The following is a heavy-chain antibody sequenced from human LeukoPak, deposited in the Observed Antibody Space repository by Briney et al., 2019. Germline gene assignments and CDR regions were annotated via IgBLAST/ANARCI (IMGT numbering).Heavy chain of an antibody. CDR3: ARQSRGTTARLFDY. V-gene: IGHV4-59*08. J-gene: IGHJ4*02. CDR2: ISYSGST. Sequence: SETLSLTCTVSGDSISSYYWSWIRQPPGKGLEWIGYISYSGSTNYNPSFESRVTISGDTSKNQFSLKLSSVTAADTAFYYCARQSRGTTARLFDYWGQGTLVTVSS. CDR1: GDSISSYY. D-gene: IGHD1-1*01.